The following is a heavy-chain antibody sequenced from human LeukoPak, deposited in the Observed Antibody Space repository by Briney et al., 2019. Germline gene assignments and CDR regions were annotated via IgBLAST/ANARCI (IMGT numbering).Heavy chain of an antibody. Sequence: GGSLRLSCAASGFTFSTYSMNWVRQAPGKGLEWVSCISGSDTYIYYADSVKGRFTISRDNAKNSLYLQMNSLRAEDTAVYYCARRVRSADHRCDFWGQGTLVTVSS. D-gene: IGHD1-14*01. CDR2: ISGSDTYI. CDR3: ARRVRSADHRCDF. V-gene: IGHV3-21*05. J-gene: IGHJ4*02. CDR1: GFTFSTYS.